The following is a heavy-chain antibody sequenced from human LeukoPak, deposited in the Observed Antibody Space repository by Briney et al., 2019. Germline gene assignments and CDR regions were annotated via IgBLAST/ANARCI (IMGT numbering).Heavy chain of an antibody. J-gene: IGHJ1*01. V-gene: IGHV3-23*01. D-gene: IGHD4-17*01. CDR2: IGGGGVTK. CDR1: PFIFTNSA. Sequence: GESLRLSCAASPFIFTNSAMSRVRQAPGGGLEWVSAIGGGGVTKFYADSVRGRFSISKDNSKNTLYLQMNSLRAEDTAVYYCAKLIMYGDPRGYFQHWGQGILVTVSS. CDR3: AKLIMYGDPRGYFQH.